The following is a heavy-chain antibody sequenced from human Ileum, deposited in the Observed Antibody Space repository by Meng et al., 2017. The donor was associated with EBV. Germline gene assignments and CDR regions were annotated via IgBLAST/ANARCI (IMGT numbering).Heavy chain of an antibody. V-gene: IGHV4-34*12. CDR3: ARRPTGIDY. CDR2: IIHGGSP. J-gene: IGHJ4*02. CDR1: VGSLSGPY. Sequence: LQQGGAGLLKPSETLSLPCPVNVGSLSGPYRNWTRQPPGKGLEWIGEIIHGGSPSYNPSLKSRVTISIGTSKNQLSLMLSSVTAADTAVYYCARRPTGIDYWGQGTLVTVSS. D-gene: IGHD2-8*02.